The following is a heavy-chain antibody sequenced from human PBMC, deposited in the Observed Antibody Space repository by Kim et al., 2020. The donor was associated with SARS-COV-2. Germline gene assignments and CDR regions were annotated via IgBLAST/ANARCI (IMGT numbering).Heavy chain of an antibody. D-gene: IGHD2-15*01. J-gene: IGHJ5*02. CDR1: GYTFTSYA. V-gene: IGHV1-3*01. CDR2: INAGNGNT. CDR3: ARVLAPLVVVAATDADWFDP. Sequence: ASVKVSCKASGYTFTSYAMHWVRQAPGQRLEWMGWINAGNGNTKYSQKFQGRVTITRDTSASTAYMELSSLRSEDTAVYYCARVLAPLVVVAATDADWFDPWGQGTLVTVSS.